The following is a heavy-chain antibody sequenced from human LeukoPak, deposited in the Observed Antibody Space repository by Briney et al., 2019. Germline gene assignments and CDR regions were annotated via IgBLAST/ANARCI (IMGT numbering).Heavy chain of an antibody. Sequence: GGSLRLSCAVSGFTFSSYAMSWVRQAPGKELEWVSIIGRDGRNTHYADSVEGRFTISRDNSKSTLFLLVNSLRAEDTAVYYCAKGHAVIVPSTRYFDYWGQGTLVTVSS. J-gene: IGHJ4*02. CDR3: AKGHAVIVPSTRYFDY. CDR2: IGRDGRNT. D-gene: IGHD3-22*01. V-gene: IGHV3-23*01. CDR1: GFTFSSYA.